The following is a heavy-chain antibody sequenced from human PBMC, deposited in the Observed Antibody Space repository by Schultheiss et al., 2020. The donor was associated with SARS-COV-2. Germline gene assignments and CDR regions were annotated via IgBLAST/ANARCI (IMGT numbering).Heavy chain of an antibody. J-gene: IGHJ4*02. V-gene: IGHV4-4*07. CDR2: IYTSGST. Sequence: SETLSLTCTVSGGSISSYYWSWIRQPAGKGLEWIGRIYTSGSTNYNPSLKSRVTISVDTSKNQFSLKLSSVTAADTAMYYCARNKELRFLEWLPAIRSYFDYWGQGTLVTVSS. D-gene: IGHD3-3*01. CDR1: GGSISSYY. CDR3: ARNKELRFLEWLPAIRSYFDY.